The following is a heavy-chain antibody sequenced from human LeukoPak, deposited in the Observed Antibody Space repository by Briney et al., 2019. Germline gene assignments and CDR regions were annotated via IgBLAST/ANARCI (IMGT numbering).Heavy chain of an antibody. Sequence: GGSLRLSCTASGFTFKDYAMYWVRQAPGKGLEWVSGISWNSGSIGYADSVKGRFTISRDNAKNSLYLQMNSLRAEDTALYYCAKDIRQQLGYDAFDIWGQGTMVTVSS. D-gene: IGHD6-13*01. J-gene: IGHJ3*02. CDR1: GFTFKDYA. CDR3: AKDIRQQLGYDAFDI. V-gene: IGHV3-9*01. CDR2: ISWNSGSI.